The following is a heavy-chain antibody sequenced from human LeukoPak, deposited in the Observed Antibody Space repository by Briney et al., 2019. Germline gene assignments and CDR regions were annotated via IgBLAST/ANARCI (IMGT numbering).Heavy chain of an antibody. D-gene: IGHD6-13*01. CDR2: IYHSGST. Sequence: TSETLSLTCAVSGGSISSSNWWSWIRQPPGKGLEWIGEIYHSGSTNYNPSLKSRVTISVDKSKTQFSLKLSSVTAADTAVYYCARVTGYMTEDYFDYWGQGTLITVSS. CDR1: GGSISSSNW. V-gene: IGHV4-4*02. CDR3: ARVTGYMTEDYFDY. J-gene: IGHJ4*02.